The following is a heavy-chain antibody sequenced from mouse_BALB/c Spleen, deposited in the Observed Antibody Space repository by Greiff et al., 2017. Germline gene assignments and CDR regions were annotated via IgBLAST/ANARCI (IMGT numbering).Heavy chain of an antibody. D-gene: IGHD1-1*01. Sequence: EVKLMESGGGLVQPGGSLRLSCATSGFTFTDYYMSWVRQPPDKRLELVATINSNGGSTYYPDSVKGRFTISRDNAKNTLYLQMSSLKSEDTAMYYCARDPYYGGFDVWGAGTTVTVSS. CDR1: GFTFTDYY. J-gene: IGHJ1*01. CDR3: ARDPYYGGFDV. CDR2: INSNGGST. V-gene: IGHV5-6-3*01.